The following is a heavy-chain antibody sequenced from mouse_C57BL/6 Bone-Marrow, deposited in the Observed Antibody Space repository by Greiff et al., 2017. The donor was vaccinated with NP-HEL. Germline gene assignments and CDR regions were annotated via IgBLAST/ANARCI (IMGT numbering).Heavy chain of an antibody. CDR3: ARSYYYGSSYDY. V-gene: IGHV5-17*01. Sequence: DVKLVESGGGLVKPGGSLKLSCAASGFTFSDYGMHWVRQAPEQGLEWVAYISSGSSTIYYADTVKGRFTISRDNAKDTLFLQMTSLRSEDTAMYYCARSYYYGSSYDYWGQGTTLTVST. CDR2: ISSGSSTI. CDR1: GFTFSDYG. J-gene: IGHJ2*01. D-gene: IGHD1-1*01.